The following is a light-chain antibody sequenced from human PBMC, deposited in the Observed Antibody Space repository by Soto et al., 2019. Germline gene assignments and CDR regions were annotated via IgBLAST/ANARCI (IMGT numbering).Light chain of an antibody. V-gene: IGKV3-11*01. Sequence: EIVLKQSPATLSLSPGERATLSCRASQSVSSYLAWYQRKPGQAPRLLIYNASNRATGIPARFSGSGSGTDFTLTMSSLEPEDFAVYYCQQRRNWPLYTFGQGTKLEIK. CDR3: QQRRNWPLYT. CDR1: QSVSSY. J-gene: IGKJ2*01. CDR2: NAS.